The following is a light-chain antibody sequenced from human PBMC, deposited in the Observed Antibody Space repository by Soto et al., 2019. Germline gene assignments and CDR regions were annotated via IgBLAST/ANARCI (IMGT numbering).Light chain of an antibody. V-gene: IGKV1-5*01. CDR1: QSTSSW. Sequence: DIQMTQSPSTLSASVGDRVTITCRASQSTSSWLAWYQQKPGKAPKLLIYDASSLESGVPSRFSGSGSGTEFTLTISSLQPDDFATYYCQQYNSYSPRTFGQVTKVEIK. CDR3: QQYNSYSPRT. J-gene: IGKJ1*01. CDR2: DAS.